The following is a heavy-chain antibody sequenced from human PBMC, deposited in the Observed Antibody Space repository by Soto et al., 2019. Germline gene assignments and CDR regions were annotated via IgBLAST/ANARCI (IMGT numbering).Heavy chain of an antibody. Sequence: GWSLRLSCSASGFTFSSYEMNWVRQAPGKGLEWVSYISSSGSTIYYADSVKGRFTISRDNAKNSLYLQMNSLRAEDTAVYYCARVPIVVVPAAPSYYYYYGMDVWGQGTTVTVSS. CDR1: GFTFSSYE. J-gene: IGHJ6*02. CDR3: ARVPIVVVPAAPSYYYYYGMDV. D-gene: IGHD2-2*01. V-gene: IGHV3-48*03. CDR2: ISSSGSTI.